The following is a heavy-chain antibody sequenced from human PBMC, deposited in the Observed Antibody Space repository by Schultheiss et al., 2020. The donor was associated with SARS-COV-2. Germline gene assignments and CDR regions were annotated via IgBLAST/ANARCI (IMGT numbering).Heavy chain of an antibody. J-gene: IGHJ4*02. Sequence: SETLSLTCSVSGGSVSSGPYYWNWIRQPPGKGLEWIGEIYHSGSTNYNPSLKSRVTISVDKSKNQFSLKLSSVTAEDTAVYYCARDRLLSPGTAMFWGQGTLVTVSS. CDR1: GGSVSSGPYY. V-gene: IGHV4-61*01. D-gene: IGHD5-18*01. CDR3: ARDRLLSPGTAMF. CDR2: IYHSGST.